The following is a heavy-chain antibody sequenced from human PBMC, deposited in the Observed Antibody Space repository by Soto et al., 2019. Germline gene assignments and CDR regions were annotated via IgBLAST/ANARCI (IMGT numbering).Heavy chain of an antibody. CDR1: GFTFSSYS. CDR3: ASQTHCSSTSCSAYYYYGMDV. D-gene: IGHD2-2*01. Sequence: PGGSLRLSCAASGFTFSSYSMNWVRQAPGKGLEWVSSISSSSSYIYYADSVKGRFTISRDNAKNSLYLQMNSLRAEDTAVYYCASQTHCSSTSCSAYYYYGMDVWGQGTTVTVSS. J-gene: IGHJ6*02. CDR2: ISSSSSYI. V-gene: IGHV3-21*01.